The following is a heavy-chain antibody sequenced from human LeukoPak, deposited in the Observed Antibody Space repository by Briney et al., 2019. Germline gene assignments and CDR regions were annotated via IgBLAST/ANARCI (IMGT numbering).Heavy chain of an antibody. CDR3: AKADLRIIAAAQGFDY. CDR1: GFTFSSYA. V-gene: IGHV3-23*01. Sequence: PGGSLRLSCAASGFTFSSYAMSWVRQAPGKGLEWVSAISGSGGSTYYAGSVKGRFTISRDNSKNTLYLQMNSLRAEDTAVYYCAKADLRIIAAAQGFDYWGQGTLVTVSS. J-gene: IGHJ4*02. CDR2: ISGSGGST. D-gene: IGHD6-13*01.